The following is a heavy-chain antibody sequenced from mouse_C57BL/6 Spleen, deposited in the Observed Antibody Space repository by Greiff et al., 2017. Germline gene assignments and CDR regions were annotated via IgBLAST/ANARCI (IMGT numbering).Heavy chain of an antibody. CDR3: ARDRDLTGTKGYAMDY. J-gene: IGHJ4*01. D-gene: IGHD4-1*01. V-gene: IGHV5-4*01. Sequence: EVMLVESGGGLVKPGGSLKLSCAASGFTFSSYAMSWVRQTPEKRLEWVATISDGGSYTYYPDNVKGRFTISRDNAKNNLYLQMSHLKSEDTAMYYGARDRDLTGTKGYAMDYWGQGTSVTVSS. CDR1: GFTFSSYA. CDR2: ISDGGSYT.